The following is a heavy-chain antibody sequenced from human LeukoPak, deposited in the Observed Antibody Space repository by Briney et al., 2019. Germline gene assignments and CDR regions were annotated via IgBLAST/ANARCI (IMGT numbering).Heavy chain of an antibody. V-gene: IGHV3-23*01. D-gene: IGHD5-12*01. J-gene: IGHJ4*02. CDR1: GFTFSSYA. Sequence: GGSLRLSCAASGFTFSSYAMSWVRQAPGKGLEWVSVISGSGDNTYYADSVKGRLTISRDNSKNTLYLQMNSLRGEDTAVYYCAPDPNKWLRNYWGQGTLVTVSS. CDR2: ISGSGDNT. CDR3: APDPNKWLRNY.